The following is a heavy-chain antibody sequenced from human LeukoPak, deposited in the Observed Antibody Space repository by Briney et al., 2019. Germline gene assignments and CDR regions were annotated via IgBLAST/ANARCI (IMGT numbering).Heavy chain of an antibody. CDR2: ITGGGGGT. Sequence: GGSLRLSCAASGFTFSSFTLNWVRHAPGKGLEWVSAITGGGGGTYYADSVKGRFTISRDNSKNTLYLQMNSLRAEDTAVYYCAKGLRFLDYWGQGTLVTVSS. CDR1: GFTFSSFT. CDR3: AKGLRFLDY. D-gene: IGHD3-3*01. V-gene: IGHV3-23*01. J-gene: IGHJ4*02.